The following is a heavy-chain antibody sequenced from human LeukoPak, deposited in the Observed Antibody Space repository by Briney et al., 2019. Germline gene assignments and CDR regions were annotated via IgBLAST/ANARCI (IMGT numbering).Heavy chain of an antibody. J-gene: IGHJ5*01. CDR3: SRSSTGDYDS. V-gene: IGHV5-51*01. Sequence: GESLKISFKASGYRLNNFWIGWVRPMPGKGLEWMGMIYLRDSDTRYSPSFRGHVTFSADKSIGTAFLQWSSLKASDTGMYYCSRSSTGDYDSWGQGTVVSVSS. CDR1: GYRLNNFW. D-gene: IGHD4-17*01. CDR2: IYLRDSDT.